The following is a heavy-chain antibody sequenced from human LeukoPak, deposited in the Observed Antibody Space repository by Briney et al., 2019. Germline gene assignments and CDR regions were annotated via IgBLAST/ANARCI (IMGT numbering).Heavy chain of an antibody. D-gene: IGHD6-19*01. V-gene: IGHV3-23*01. Sequence: GGSLRLSCAVSGFTFSSYAMSWVRQAPGKGLEWVSGISGSGGSTYYVDSVKGRFIISRDNSKNTLYLQMNSLRAEDTAVYYCAKAYSGGWSNFDSWGQGTLVTVSS. CDR1: GFTFSSYA. CDR2: ISGSGGST. J-gene: IGHJ4*02. CDR3: AKAYSGGWSNFDS.